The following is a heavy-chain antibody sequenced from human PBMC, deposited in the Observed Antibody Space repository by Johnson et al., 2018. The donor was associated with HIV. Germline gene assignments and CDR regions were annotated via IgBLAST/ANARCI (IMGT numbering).Heavy chain of an antibody. CDR3: AKERNYDNLSI. CDR1: GFTFSSYG. V-gene: IGHV3-30*02. D-gene: IGHD3-9*01. J-gene: IGHJ3*02. CDR2: LRTDGSKN. Sequence: QVQLVETGGGLIQPGGSLRLSCVASGFTFSSYGMHWVRQAPGTALEWVAFLRTDGSKNYYADSVKGRFTISRDNAKNTLYLQMNSLRAEDTAVYYCAKERNYDNLSIWGQGTVVTVSS.